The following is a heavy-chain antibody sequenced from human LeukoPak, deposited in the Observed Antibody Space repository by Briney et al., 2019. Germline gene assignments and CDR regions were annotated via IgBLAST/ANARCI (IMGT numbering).Heavy chain of an antibody. Sequence: SVKVSCKASGGTFNSYAISWVRQAPGQGLEWMGGIIPIFGTANYAQKFQGRVTITADESTSTAYMELSSLRSEDTAVYYCASRDGYNFGSIDYWGQGTLVTVSS. D-gene: IGHD5-24*01. CDR3: ASRDGYNFGSIDY. V-gene: IGHV1-69*13. J-gene: IGHJ4*02. CDR1: GGTFNSYA. CDR2: IIPIFGTA.